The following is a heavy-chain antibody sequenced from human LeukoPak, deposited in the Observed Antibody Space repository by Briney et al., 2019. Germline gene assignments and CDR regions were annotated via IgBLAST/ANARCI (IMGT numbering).Heavy chain of an antibody. V-gene: IGHV4-38-2*02. Sequence: SETLSLTCTVSGYSISSGYYWGWIRQPPGKGLDWIGSIYSSGSTYYNPSLKSRVTISVDTSKNQFSLKLRSVTAADTAAYYCARDGLYTIFGVKAFDHWGQGTLVTVSS. CDR1: GYSISSGYY. CDR2: IYSSGST. CDR3: ARDGLYTIFGVKAFDH. D-gene: IGHD3-3*01. J-gene: IGHJ4*02.